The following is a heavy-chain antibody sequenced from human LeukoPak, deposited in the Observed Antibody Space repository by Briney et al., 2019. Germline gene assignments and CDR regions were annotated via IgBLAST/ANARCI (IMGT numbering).Heavy chain of an antibody. D-gene: IGHD4-17*01. CDR1: GFTFSSYG. CDR2: IWYDGSNK. J-gene: IGHJ4*02. V-gene: IGHV3-33*01. Sequence: GGSLRLSCAASGFTFSSYGMHWVRQAPGKGLEWVAVIWYDGSNKYYADSVKGRFTISRDNSKNTLYLQMNSLRAEGTAVYYCARDQYGDYQQYYFDYWGQGTLVTVSS. CDR3: ARDQYGDYQQYYFDY.